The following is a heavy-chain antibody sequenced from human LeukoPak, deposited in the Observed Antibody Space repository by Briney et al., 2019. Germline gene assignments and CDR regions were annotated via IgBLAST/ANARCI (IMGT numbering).Heavy chain of an antibody. Sequence: PGGSLRLSCAASGFTFGTYSMNWVRQAPGKGLEWGSYISSGSSTIYYADTVKGRFTISRDNAKNSLYLQMNSLRAEDTAVYYCARGIWNDPYYWGQGTLVTVSS. CDR2: ISSGSSTI. CDR3: ARGIWNDPYY. J-gene: IGHJ4*02. D-gene: IGHD1-1*01. V-gene: IGHV3-48*01. CDR1: GFTFGTYS.